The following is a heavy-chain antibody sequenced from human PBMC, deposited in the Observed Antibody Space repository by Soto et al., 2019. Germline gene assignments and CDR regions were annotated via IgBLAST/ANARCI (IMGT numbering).Heavy chain of an antibody. Sequence: ASVKVSCKASGYTFTSYGISWVRQAPGQGLEWMGWISAYNGNTNYAQKLQGRVTMTTDTSTSTAYMELRSLRSDDTAVYYCASPSPYYDSSGYDYWGQGTLVTVSS. J-gene: IGHJ4*02. V-gene: IGHV1-18*01. D-gene: IGHD3-22*01. CDR1: GYTFTSYG. CDR2: ISAYNGNT. CDR3: ASPSPYYDSSGYDY.